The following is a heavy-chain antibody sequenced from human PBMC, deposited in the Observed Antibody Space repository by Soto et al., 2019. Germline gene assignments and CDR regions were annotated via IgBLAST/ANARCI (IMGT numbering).Heavy chain of an antibody. J-gene: IGHJ4*02. V-gene: IGHV1-69*13. CDR1: GGTFSSYA. D-gene: IGHD2-2*01. Sequence: SVKVSCKASGGTFSSYAISWVRQAPGQGLEWMGGIIPIFGTANYAQKFQGRVTITADESTSTAYMELSSLRSEDTAVYYCARGSNQLLSRYYFDYWGQGTLVTVSS. CDR3: ARGSNQLLSRYYFDY. CDR2: IIPIFGTA.